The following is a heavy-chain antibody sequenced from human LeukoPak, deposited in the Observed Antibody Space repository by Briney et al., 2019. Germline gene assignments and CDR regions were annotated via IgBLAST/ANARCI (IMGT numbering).Heavy chain of an antibody. CDR1: GGSFSGYY. CDR2: INHSGST. D-gene: IGHD6-13*01. CDR3: ARGLEQLVVNWFDP. Sequence: SETLSLTCAVYGGSFSGYYWSWIRQPPGKGLEWIGEINHSGSTNYNPSLKSRVTISVDTPKNQFSLKLSSVTAADTAVYYCARGLEQLVVNWFDPWGQGTLVTVSS. J-gene: IGHJ5*02. V-gene: IGHV4-34*01.